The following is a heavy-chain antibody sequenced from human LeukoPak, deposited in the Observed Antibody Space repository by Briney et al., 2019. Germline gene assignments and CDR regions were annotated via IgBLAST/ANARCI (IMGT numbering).Heavy chain of an antibody. CDR3: VRGLYGY. CDR2: LNQDGGEK. J-gene: IGHJ4*02. V-gene: IGHV3-7*03. Sequence: GSLRLCCGASGFTFSTSWMIWVRQAPGKGLEWVANLNQDGGEKYYVDSVKGRFTISRDNGRNSLYLQMDSLRVEDTAVYYCVRGLYGYWGQGTLVTVSS. D-gene: IGHD4-17*01. CDR1: GFTFSTSW.